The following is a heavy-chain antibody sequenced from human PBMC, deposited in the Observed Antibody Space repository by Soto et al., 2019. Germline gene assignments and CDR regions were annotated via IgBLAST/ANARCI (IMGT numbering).Heavy chain of an antibody. D-gene: IGHD2-2*01. CDR3: ARKVLGSTSRQDLWYFDL. V-gene: IGHV3-23*01. CDR2: ISGGGDRT. Sequence: EVQLLESGGGLVQPGGSLRLSCVGSGFTFINYAMNWVRPTPGKGLEWVSTISGGGDRTFDADTLKGRFTISRDNSKNTVNLQMNSLRADDTAVYYCARKVLGSTSRQDLWYFDLWGRGTLVTVSS. J-gene: IGHJ2*01. CDR1: GFTFINYA.